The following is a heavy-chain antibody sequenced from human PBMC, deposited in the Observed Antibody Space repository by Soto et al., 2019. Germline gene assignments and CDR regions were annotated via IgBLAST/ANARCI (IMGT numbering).Heavy chain of an antibody. Sequence: SETLSLTWAVYGGSFSGCGWTWIRQPPGTGLEWIGEINHSGSTNYNPSLKSRVTISVDTSKNQFSLKLTSVTAADTAVYYCAREDIVVVPAGPGGFDYWGQGTLVTVS. J-gene: IGHJ4*02. CDR3: AREDIVVVPAGPGGFDY. CDR1: GGSFSGCG. CDR2: INHSGST. V-gene: IGHV4-34*01. D-gene: IGHD2-2*01.